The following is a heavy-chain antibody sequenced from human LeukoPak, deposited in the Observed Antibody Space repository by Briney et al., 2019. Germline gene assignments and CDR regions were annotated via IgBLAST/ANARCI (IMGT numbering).Heavy chain of an antibody. V-gene: IGHV4-4*07. D-gene: IGHD3-9*01. CDR2: ISASGST. J-gene: IGHJ6*03. CDR1: GGSISTYY. Sequence: PSETLSLTCTVPGGSISTYYWSWIRHPAGNGLEWIGLISASGSTIYNPSLKSRVTMSVDASKNQFSLRVTSVNAADTAMYYCVCYTSTRWHTRFYMDVWGNGTTVTVSS. CDR3: VCYTSTRWHTRFYMDV.